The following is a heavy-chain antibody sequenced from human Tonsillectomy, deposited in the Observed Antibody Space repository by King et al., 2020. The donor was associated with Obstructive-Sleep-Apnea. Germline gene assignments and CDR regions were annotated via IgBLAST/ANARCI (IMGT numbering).Heavy chain of an antibody. V-gene: IGHV3-30*02. CDR2: IRYDGSNK. CDR3: AKEGYDFWSGYQPTTRGNWFDP. J-gene: IGHJ5*02. CDR1: GFTFSSYG. D-gene: IGHD3-3*01. Sequence: VQLVESGGGVVQPGRSLRLSCAASGFTFSSYGMHWVRQTPGKGLEWVAFIRYDGSNKYYADSVKGRFTISRDNSKNTLYLQMNSLRAEDTAVYYCAKEGYDFWSGYQPTTRGNWFDPWGQGTLVTVSS.